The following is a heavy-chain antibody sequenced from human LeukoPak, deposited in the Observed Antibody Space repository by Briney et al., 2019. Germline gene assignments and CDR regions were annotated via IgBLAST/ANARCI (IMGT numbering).Heavy chain of an antibody. J-gene: IGHJ4*02. CDR1: GYTFTSYD. CDR2: MNPNSGNT. CDR3: ARPQHYYDFWSGYPPPTEN. D-gene: IGHD3-3*01. V-gene: IGHV1-8*01. Sequence: ASVKVSCKASGYTFTSYDINWERQATGQGLEWMGWMNPNSGNTGYAQKFQGRVTMTRNTSISTAYMELSSLRSEDTAVYYCARPQHYYDFWSGYPPPTENWGQGTLVTVSS.